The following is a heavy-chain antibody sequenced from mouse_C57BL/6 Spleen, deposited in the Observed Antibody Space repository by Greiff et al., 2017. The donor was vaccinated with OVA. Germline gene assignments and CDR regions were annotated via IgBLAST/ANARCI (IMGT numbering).Heavy chain of an antibody. CDR3: AREYFDV. Sequence: QVQLQQPGAELVMPGASVKLSCKASGYTFTSYWMHWVKQRPGQGLEWIGEIDPSDSYTNYNQKFKGKSTLTVDKSSRTAYMQLSSLTSEDSAVYYCAREYFDVWGTGTTVTVSS. J-gene: IGHJ1*03. V-gene: IGHV1-69*01. CDR1: GYTFTSYW. CDR2: IDPSDSYT.